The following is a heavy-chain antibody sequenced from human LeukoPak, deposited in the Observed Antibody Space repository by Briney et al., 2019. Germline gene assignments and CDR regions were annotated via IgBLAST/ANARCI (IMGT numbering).Heavy chain of an antibody. J-gene: IGHJ5*02. Sequence: ASVKVSCKGSGYTFTGYYMHWVRQAPGQGLEWMGWINPNSGGTNYAQKFQGRVTMTRDTSISTAYMELSRLRSDDTAVYYCARDRVTMIVVAQGFDPWGQGTLVTVSS. CDR2: INPNSGGT. CDR1: GYTFTGYY. CDR3: ARDRVTMIVVAQGFDP. V-gene: IGHV1-2*02. D-gene: IGHD3-22*01.